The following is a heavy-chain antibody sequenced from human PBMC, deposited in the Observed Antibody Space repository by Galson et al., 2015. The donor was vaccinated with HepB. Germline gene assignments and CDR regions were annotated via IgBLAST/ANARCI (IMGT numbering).Heavy chain of an antibody. CDR2: IYPGDSET. Sequence: QSGAEVKKPGESLKISCQGSGYNFNTYWIGWVRHVPGKAMEWMGIIYPGDSETRYSPSFQGQVILSVDKSISTAYLQWGSLRGSNTATYYCARQRDHGWGSFMELWGQGSRVTVSS. D-gene: IGHD3-10*01. CDR1: GYNFNTYW. V-gene: IGHV5-51*01. CDR3: ARQRDHGWGSFMEL. J-gene: IGHJ4*02.